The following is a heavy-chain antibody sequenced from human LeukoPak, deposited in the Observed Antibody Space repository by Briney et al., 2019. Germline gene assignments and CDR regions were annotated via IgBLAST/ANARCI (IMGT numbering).Heavy chain of an antibody. D-gene: IGHD2-21*01. V-gene: IGHV1-18*01. CDR1: GYTFTSYG. CDR2: ISPYNGNT. J-gene: IGHJ4*02. Sequence: ASVKVSCRASGYTFTSYGISWVRQAPGQGLEWMGWISPYNGNTNYAPKLQGRVTMTTDTATSTAYMELTSLTSDDTAVYYCARDRQCGYWGQGTPVTVSS. CDR3: ARDRQCGY.